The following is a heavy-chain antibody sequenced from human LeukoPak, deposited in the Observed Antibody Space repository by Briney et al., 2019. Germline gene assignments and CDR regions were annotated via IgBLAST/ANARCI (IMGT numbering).Heavy chain of an antibody. CDR2: TYYRSQWGH. V-gene: IGHV6-1*01. CDR3: TRQPDQQPASFAS. Sequence: SQTLSLTCAISGDSVSSDAAAWNWIRQSPSRGLEWLGRTYYRSQWGHDFAFFVKNRIRVDADTSRNQFSLHLNSVTPEDTAIYYCTRQPDQQPASFASWGQGTLVTVSS. J-gene: IGHJ4*02. D-gene: IGHD6-13*01. CDR1: GDSVSSDAAA.